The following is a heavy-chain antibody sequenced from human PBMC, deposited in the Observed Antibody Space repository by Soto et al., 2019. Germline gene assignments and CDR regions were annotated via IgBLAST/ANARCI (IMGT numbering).Heavy chain of an antibody. CDR1: GGTFSTYT. CDR2: IIPIIGII. CDR3: AGDPDSHYIDRHAYSYP. J-gene: IGHJ5*02. D-gene: IGHD3-16*01. Sequence: QVQLVQSGAEVKKPGSSVKVSCKASGGTFSTYTITWVRQAPGQGLEWMGRIIPIIGIINYAQKFQGRVTITADKFTSTAYMELTRLRSDDTAVYYCAGDPDSHYIDRHAYSYPWGQGTMVTVSS. V-gene: IGHV1-69*08.